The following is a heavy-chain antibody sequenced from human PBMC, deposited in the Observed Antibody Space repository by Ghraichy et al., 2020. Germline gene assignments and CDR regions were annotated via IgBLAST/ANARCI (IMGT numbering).Heavy chain of an antibody. V-gene: IGHV3-48*03. D-gene: IGHD4/OR15-4a*01. J-gene: IGHJ6*02. Sequence: LSLTCDASGFDFSKYQMKWVRQAPGKGLEWIAYISSRGTAIYYADSVKGRFTISRDNAKSSLFLQMNSLRAEDTAVYYCAREVEPDYGRHSDGMDVWGQGTTVTVS. CDR3: AREVEPDYGRHSDGMDV. CDR1: GFDFSKYQ. CDR2: ISSRGTAI.